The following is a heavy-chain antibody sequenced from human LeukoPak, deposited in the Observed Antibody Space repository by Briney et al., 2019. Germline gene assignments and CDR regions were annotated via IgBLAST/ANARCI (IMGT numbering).Heavy chain of an antibody. V-gene: IGHV3-72*01. CDR1: GLTFSDYI. D-gene: IGHD3-16*01. Sequence: QPGGSPRLSCAASGLTFSDYILEWVRQAPGKGLEWVGRIRRGTNSYTTEYAASVKGRFIISRDDSKNSLYLHMNNLNTEDTAVYHCTRDGGEGGNSAFDIWGQGTMVTVSS. CDR2: IRRGTNSYTT. CDR3: TRDGGEGGNSAFDI. J-gene: IGHJ3*02.